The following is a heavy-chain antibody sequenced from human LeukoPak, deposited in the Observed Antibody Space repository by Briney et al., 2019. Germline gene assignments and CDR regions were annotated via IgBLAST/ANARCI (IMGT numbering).Heavy chain of an antibody. CDR1: GFTFSSYA. J-gene: IGHJ4*02. D-gene: IGHD3-22*01. CDR2: ISYDGSNK. CDR3: ARDPWYDSSGYYDY. V-gene: IGHV3-30-3*01. Sequence: GGSLRLSCAASGFTFSSYAMHWVRQAPGKGLEWVAVISYDGSNKYYADSVKGRFTISRDNSKNTLYLQMNSLRAEDTAVYYCARDPWYDSSGYYDYWGQGTLVTVSS.